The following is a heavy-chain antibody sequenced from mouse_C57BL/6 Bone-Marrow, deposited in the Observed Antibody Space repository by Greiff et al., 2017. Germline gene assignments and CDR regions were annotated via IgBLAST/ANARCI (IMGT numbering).Heavy chain of an antibody. D-gene: IGHD2-14*01. Sequence: EVMLVESGGGLVQPGGSLKLSCAASGFTFSDYYMYWVRQTPEKRLEWVAYLSNGGGSTYYPDTVKGRFTISRDNAKNTLYLQMSRLKSEDTAMYYCARQRYHYFDYWGQGTTLTVSS. J-gene: IGHJ2*01. V-gene: IGHV5-12*01. CDR2: LSNGGGST. CDR1: GFTFSDYY. CDR3: ARQRYHYFDY.